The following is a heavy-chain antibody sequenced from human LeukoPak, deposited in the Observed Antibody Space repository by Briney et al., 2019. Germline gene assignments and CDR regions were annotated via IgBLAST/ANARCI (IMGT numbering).Heavy chain of an antibody. CDR1: GYTLTELS. CDR2: FDPEDGET. Sequence: ASVKVSCKVSGYTLTELSMHWVRQAPGKGLEWMGGFDPEDGETIYAQKFQGRVTMTEDTSTDTAYMELSSLRSEDTAVYYCATDRGIAVAPTYWGQGTLVTVSS. CDR3: ATDRGIAVAPTY. J-gene: IGHJ4*02. D-gene: IGHD6-19*01. V-gene: IGHV1-24*01.